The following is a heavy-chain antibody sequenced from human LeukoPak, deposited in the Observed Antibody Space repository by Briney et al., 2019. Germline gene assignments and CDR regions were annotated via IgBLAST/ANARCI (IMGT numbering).Heavy chain of an antibody. CDR2: ISGGGGST. CDR1: GFTFSSYA. CDR3: AKDPDFWSGYLDY. J-gene: IGHJ4*02. D-gene: IGHD3-3*01. V-gene: IGHV3-23*01. Sequence: PGGSLRLSCAASGFTFSSYAMSWVRQAPGKGLEWVSAISGGGGSTYYADSVKGRFTISRDNSKNTLYLQMNSLRAEDTAVYYCAKDPDFWSGYLDYWGQGTLVTVSS.